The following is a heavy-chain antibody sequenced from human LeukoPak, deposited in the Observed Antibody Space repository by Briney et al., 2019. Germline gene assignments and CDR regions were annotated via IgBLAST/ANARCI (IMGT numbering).Heavy chain of an antibody. J-gene: IGHJ4*02. CDR3: ARDPSGEQLGQGLYYFDY. V-gene: IGHV4-34*01. CDR2: IYHSGST. CDR1: GGSFSGYY. Sequence: SETLSLTCAVYGGSFSGYYWSWIRQPPGKGLEWIGYIYHSGSTYYNPSLKSRVTISVDRSKNQFSLKLSSVTAADTAVYYCARDPSGEQLGQGLYYFDYWGQGTLVTVSS. D-gene: IGHD6-6*01.